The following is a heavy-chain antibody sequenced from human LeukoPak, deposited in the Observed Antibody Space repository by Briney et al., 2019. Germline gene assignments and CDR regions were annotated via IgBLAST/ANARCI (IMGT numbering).Heavy chain of an antibody. Sequence: ASVTVSCKASGYTFTSYYMHWVRQAPGQGLEWMGIINPSGGSTSYAQKFQGRVTMTRDTSTSIVYMELRSLRSEDTTVYYCAARVRGVIVLDYWGQGTLVTVSS. CDR1: GYTFTSYY. J-gene: IGHJ4*02. D-gene: IGHD3-10*01. CDR2: INPSGGST. V-gene: IGHV1-46*01. CDR3: AARVRGVIVLDY.